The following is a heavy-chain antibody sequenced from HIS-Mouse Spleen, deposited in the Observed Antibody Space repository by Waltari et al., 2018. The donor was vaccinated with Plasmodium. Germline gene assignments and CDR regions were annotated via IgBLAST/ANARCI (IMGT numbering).Heavy chain of an antibody. CDR3: ASSWYWYFDL. D-gene: IGHD6-13*01. V-gene: IGHV3-7*01. CDR2: IKQDMREE. Sequence: EVQLVESGGGLVQPGGSLRLSCAASGFTFSSYWMSWVRQAPGKGLEWVANIKQDMREEYYVDSVRCRFTISRDNAKNSLYLQMNSLRAEDTAVYYCASSWYWYFDLWGRGTLVTVSS. CDR1: GFTFSSYW. J-gene: IGHJ2*01.